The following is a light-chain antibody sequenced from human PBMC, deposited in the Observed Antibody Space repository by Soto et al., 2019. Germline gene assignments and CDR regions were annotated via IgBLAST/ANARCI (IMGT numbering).Light chain of an antibody. V-gene: IGLV2-23*02. Sequence: QSALTQPASVSGSPGQSITISCTGTSTDIGRYDLVAWYQQDPGKAPKLMIYEVNKRPSGVSDRFSGSKSGNTASLTISGLQAEDEADYFCSSHPGRCSIFFGGGTKLTVL. CDR2: EVN. CDR3: SSHPGRCSIF. J-gene: IGLJ2*01. CDR1: STDIGRYDL.